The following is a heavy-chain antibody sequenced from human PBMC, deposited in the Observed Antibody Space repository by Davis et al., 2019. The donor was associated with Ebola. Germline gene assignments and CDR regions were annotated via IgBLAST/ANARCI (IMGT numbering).Heavy chain of an antibody. CDR1: GFTFSSYG. CDR2: IWYDGSNK. CDR3: ARGGGSYYFDY. V-gene: IGHV3-33*01. J-gene: IGHJ4*02. D-gene: IGHD1-26*01. Sequence: PGGSLRLSCAASGFTFSSYGMHWVRQAPGKGLEWVAVIWYDGSNKYYADSVKGRFTISRDNSKNTLYLQMNSLRAEDTAVYYCARGGGSYYFDYWGQGTLVTVSS.